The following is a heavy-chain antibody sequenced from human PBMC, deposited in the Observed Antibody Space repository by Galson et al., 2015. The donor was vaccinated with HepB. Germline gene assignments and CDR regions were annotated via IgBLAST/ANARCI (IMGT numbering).Heavy chain of an antibody. CDR2: IYPGDSDT. CDR3: ASSQRGGYSSGWPKPTYWYFDL. Sequence: QSGAEVKKPGESLKISCKGSGYSFTSYWIGWVRQMPGKGLEWMGIIYPGDSDTRYSPSFQGQVTISADKSISTAYLQWSSLKASDTAMYYCASSQRGGYSSGWPKPTYWYFDLWGRGTLVTVSS. J-gene: IGHJ2*01. V-gene: IGHV5-51*01. CDR1: GYSFTSYW. D-gene: IGHD6-19*01.